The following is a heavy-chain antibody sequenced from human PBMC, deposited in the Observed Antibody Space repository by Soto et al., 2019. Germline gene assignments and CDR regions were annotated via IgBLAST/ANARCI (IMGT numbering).Heavy chain of an antibody. D-gene: IGHD3-3*01. CDR3: AKELTIFGVVIPENNWFDP. Sequence: RLSCAASEFTIGSYAVSCVRQAPGKGLEWVSAISGSGGSTYYADSVKGRFTISRDNSKNTLYLQMNSLRAEDTAVYYCAKELTIFGVVIPENNWFDPWGQGTLVTVSS. V-gene: IGHV3-23*01. CDR1: EFTIGSYA. CDR2: ISGSGGST. J-gene: IGHJ5*02.